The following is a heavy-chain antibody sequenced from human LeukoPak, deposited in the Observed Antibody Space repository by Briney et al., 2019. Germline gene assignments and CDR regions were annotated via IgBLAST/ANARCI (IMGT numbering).Heavy chain of an antibody. CDR2: IYYSGNT. Sequence: NPSQTLSLTCTVSGVSISSSNSYWGWLRQPPGKGLEGIVSIYYSGNTYDNSSLKSRVTISVDTSKNQFSLKLSSVTAADTAVYYCARGSHPNYDSSGYDWFDPWGQGTLVTVSS. CDR3: ARGSHPNYDSSGYDWFDP. CDR1: GVSISSSNSY. V-gene: IGHV4-39*07. J-gene: IGHJ5*02. D-gene: IGHD3-22*01.